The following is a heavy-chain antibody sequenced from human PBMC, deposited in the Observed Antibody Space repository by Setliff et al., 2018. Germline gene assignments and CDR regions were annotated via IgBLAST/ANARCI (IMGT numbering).Heavy chain of an antibody. CDR1: GGSISTTDYY. CDR2: VYYSGNT. CDR3: ARDLGHGGASDY. D-gene: IGHD2-21*01. J-gene: IGHJ4*02. V-gene: IGHV4-39*07. Sequence: PSETLSLTCTVSGGSISTTDYYWGWIRQPPGKGLEWIGCVYYSGNTYYSPSLKSRLTISRDTSKNQVSLKLNSVTATDTAVYYCARDLGHGGASDYWGQGILVTVSS.